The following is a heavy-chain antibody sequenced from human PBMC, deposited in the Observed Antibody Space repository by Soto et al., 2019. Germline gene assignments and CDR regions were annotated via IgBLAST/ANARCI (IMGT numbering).Heavy chain of an antibody. CDR1: GFTFSSYA. V-gene: IGHV3-23*01. D-gene: IGHD2-2*01. J-gene: IGHJ6*02. CDR2: ISGSGGST. CDR3: AKVDSITAGGMDV. Sequence: GWSLRLSCASSGFTFSSYAMSWVRQAPGKGLEWVSAISGSGGSTYYADSVKGRFTISRDNSKNTLYLQMNSLRAEDTAVYYCAKVDSITAGGMDVWGQGTTVTVSS.